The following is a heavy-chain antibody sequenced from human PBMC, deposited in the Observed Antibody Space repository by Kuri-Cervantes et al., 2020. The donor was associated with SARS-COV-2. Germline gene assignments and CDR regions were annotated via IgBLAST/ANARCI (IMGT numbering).Heavy chain of an antibody. D-gene: IGHD3-3*01. J-gene: IGHJ4*02. CDR2: IYHSGST. V-gene: IGHV4-4*02. CDR1: GGSISSSNW. CDR3: ARGHTTIFGVVTHIDY. Sequence: SETLSLTCAVSGGSISSSNWWSWVRQPPGKGLEWIGEIYHSGSTNYNPSLKSRVTISVDKSKNQFSLKLSSVTAADTAVYYCARGHTTIFGVVTHIDYWGQGTLVTVSS.